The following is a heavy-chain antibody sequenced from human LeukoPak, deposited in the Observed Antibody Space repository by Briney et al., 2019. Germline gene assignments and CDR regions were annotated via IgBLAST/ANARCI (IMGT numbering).Heavy chain of an antibody. Sequence: PSETLSLTCTVSGGSISSRSYYWGWIRQPPGKGLEWIGSIYYSENSYYNPSLKSRVTISVDTSKNQFSLKLSSVTAADTAVYYCARLGLVGPYSSSGYYFDYWGQGTLVTVSS. CDR1: GGSISSRSYY. CDR3: ARLGLVGPYSSSGYYFDY. D-gene: IGHD6-6*01. CDR2: IYYSENS. J-gene: IGHJ4*02. V-gene: IGHV4-39*01.